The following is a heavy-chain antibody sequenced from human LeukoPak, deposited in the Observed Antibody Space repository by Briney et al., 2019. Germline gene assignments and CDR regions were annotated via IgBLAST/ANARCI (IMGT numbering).Heavy chain of an antibody. J-gene: IGHJ4*02. V-gene: IGHV3-66*04. D-gene: IGHD5-24*01. Sequence: GGSLRLSCAASGFTVSSNYMSWVRQAPGKGLEWVSVIYSGGSTYYADSVKGRFTISRDNSKNTLYLQMNSLRAEDTAVYYCARQRWLQWGYYFDYRGQGTLVTVSS. CDR1: GFTVSSNY. CDR2: IYSGGST. CDR3: ARQRWLQWGYYFDY.